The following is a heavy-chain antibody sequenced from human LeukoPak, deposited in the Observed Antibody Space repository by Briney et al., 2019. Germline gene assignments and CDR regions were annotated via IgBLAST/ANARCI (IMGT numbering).Heavy chain of an antibody. CDR3: ARGYYDSSGYYGTYFQH. CDR2: ISSSSSYI. J-gene: IGHJ1*01. V-gene: IGHV3-21*01. Sequence: GGSLRLSCAASGFTFSSYSMNWARQAPGKGLEWVSSISSSSSYIYYADSVKGRFTISRDNAKNSLYLQMNSLRAEDTAVYYCARGYYDSSGYYGTYFQHWGQGTLVTVSS. D-gene: IGHD3-22*01. CDR1: GFTFSSYS.